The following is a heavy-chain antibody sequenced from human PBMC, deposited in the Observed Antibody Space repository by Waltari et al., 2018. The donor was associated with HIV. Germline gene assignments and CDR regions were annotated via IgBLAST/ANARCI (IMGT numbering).Heavy chain of an antibody. CDR3: ARGGGRRAFDI. Sequence: EVQLVESGGGLIQPGGSLRLSCAASGFTVSSSYMSWVRQAPGKGLEWVSVSYIAGGTDYADSVKGRFTVSRDSSKNTLYLQMNGLRAEDTAAYYCARGGGRRAFDIWGQGTMVTVSS. D-gene: IGHD2-15*01. CDR2: SYIAGGT. J-gene: IGHJ3*02. V-gene: IGHV3-53*01. CDR1: GFTVSSSY.